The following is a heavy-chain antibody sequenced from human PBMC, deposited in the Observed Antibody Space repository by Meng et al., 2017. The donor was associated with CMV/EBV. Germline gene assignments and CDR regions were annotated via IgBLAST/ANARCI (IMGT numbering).Heavy chain of an antibody. D-gene: IGHD5-18*01. J-gene: IGHJ4*02. CDR1: GVALSNIRVA. V-gene: IGHV2-5*02. CDR3: AHRGSYGYHGY. Sequence: TLKEPGPTLVRPTHILTLTCTFSGVALSNIRVAVGWTRQPPGKALEWLAIIYWDNDKRYSPSLKSRLTITKDTSKNQVVLTMTNMDPVDKATYYCAHRGSYGYHGYWGQGTLVTVSS. CDR2: IYWDNDK.